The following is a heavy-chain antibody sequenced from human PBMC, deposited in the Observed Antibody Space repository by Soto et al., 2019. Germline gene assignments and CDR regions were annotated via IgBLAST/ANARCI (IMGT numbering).Heavy chain of an antibody. J-gene: IGHJ4*02. CDR1: GFNFSGSA. D-gene: IGHD2-21*02. CDR3: TGGGCDSLRDG. Sequence: EVQLVESGGGLVQPGASLKLSCTGPGFNFSGSALHWVRQPSGKGLEWVGRIRTCSGTFATSDATSVRGRFSMSRDDSKNTAFLQMNRLRDDDTVVYFGTGGGCDSLRDGWGQGTLVTVSS. V-gene: IGHV3-73*01. CDR2: IRTCSGTFAT.